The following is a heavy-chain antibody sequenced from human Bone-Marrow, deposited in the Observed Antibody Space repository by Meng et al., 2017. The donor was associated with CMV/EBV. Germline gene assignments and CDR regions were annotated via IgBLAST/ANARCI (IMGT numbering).Heavy chain of an antibody. V-gene: IGHV1-2*02. CDR2: INPNSGDT. Sequence: ASVKVSCKASGYTFTDYYMHWVRQAPGQGLEWMGWINPNSGDTNYAQKFRGRVTMTRHTSISTAYMELSRLRSDDTAVYYCASTLGYYDYVWGSYWSSWGQGTLVTVSS. J-gene: IGHJ5*02. CDR3: ASTLGYYDYVWGSYWSS. CDR1: GYTFTDYY. D-gene: IGHD3-16*01.